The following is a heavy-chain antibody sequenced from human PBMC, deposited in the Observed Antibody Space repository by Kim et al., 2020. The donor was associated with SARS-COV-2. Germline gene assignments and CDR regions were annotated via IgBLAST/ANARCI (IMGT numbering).Heavy chain of an antibody. D-gene: IGHD1-26*01. CDR3: ARERALWEWSFDY. V-gene: IGHV1-3*01. Sequence: ASVKVSCKASGYTFTSYAIHWVRQAPGQRLEWMGYINGGSGNLRYSQKFQGRVTITRDTSATTVYMELSSLRSEDTAVYYCARERALWEWSFDYWGQGTRVTVSS. J-gene: IGHJ4*02. CDR2: INGGSGNL. CDR1: GYTFTSYA.